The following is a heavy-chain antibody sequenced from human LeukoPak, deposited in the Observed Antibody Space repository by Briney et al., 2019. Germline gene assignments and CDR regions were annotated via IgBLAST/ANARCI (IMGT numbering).Heavy chain of an antibody. Sequence: SETLSLTCTVSGGSISSYYWSWIRQPPGKGLEWIGYIYYSRSTNYNPSLKSRVTISVDTSKNQFSLKLSSVTAADAAVYYCARSPYGSTSTNYYMDVWGKGTTVTVSS. D-gene: IGHD2-2*01. CDR1: GGSISSYY. V-gene: IGHV4-59*01. CDR3: ARSPYGSTSTNYYMDV. J-gene: IGHJ6*03. CDR2: IYYSRST.